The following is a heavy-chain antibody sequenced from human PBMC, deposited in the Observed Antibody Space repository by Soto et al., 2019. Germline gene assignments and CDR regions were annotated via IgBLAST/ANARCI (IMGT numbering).Heavy chain of an antibody. CDR1: GGSLIDYN. Sequence: SETLSLTCAVYGGSLIDYNWSWIRQPPGKGLEWIGEINHSGGTNYNPSLTSRATLSVDTSKNQISLNLKSVTAADTAVYYCARLSGSYNDRYFDYWGQGTLVTVSS. J-gene: IGHJ4*02. V-gene: IGHV4-34*01. D-gene: IGHD1-26*01. CDR2: INHSGGT. CDR3: ARLSGSYNDRYFDY.